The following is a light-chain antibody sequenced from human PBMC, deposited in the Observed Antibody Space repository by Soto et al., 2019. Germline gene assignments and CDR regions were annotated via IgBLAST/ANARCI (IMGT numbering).Light chain of an antibody. Sequence: DIQMTQSPSTLSASVGDRVTITCRASQSISNWLAWYQQKPGKAPNLLIYKASSLESGVPSRFSGSGSGTEFTLTISSLQPDDFATYYCQQYNSYSRTFGQGTKVEMK. CDR2: KAS. J-gene: IGKJ1*01. CDR1: QSISNW. V-gene: IGKV1-5*03. CDR3: QQYNSYSRT.